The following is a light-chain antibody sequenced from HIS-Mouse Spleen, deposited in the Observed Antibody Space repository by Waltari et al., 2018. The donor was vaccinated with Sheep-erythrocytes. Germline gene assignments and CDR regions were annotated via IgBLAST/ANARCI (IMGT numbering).Light chain of an antibody. V-gene: IGLV2-11*01. J-gene: IGLJ1*01. CDR1: SSDVGCYNY. CDR3: CSYAGSYNHV. Sequence: QSALTQPRSVSGSPGQSVTISCTGTSSDVGCYNYVSWYQQHPGKAPKRMISDVSKRPSGVPDRFSGSKSGNTASLTISGLQAEDEADYYCCSYAGSYNHVFATGTKVTVL. CDR2: DVS.